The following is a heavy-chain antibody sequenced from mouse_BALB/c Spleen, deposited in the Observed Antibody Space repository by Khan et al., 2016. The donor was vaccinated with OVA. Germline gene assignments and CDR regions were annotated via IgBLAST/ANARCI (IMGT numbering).Heavy chain of an antibody. V-gene: IGHV5-6-5*01. Sequence: EVELVESGGDLVKPGGSLKLSCAASGFTFSNYAMSWVRQTPEKRLEWVASISSGGTSYVPDSVKGLFAISRENGRNILYLQMSSLRSEDTAMYYCTRDYWFTYWGQGTLVTVSA. CDR1: GFTFSNYA. J-gene: IGHJ3*01. CDR2: ISSGGTS. CDR3: TRDYWFTY.